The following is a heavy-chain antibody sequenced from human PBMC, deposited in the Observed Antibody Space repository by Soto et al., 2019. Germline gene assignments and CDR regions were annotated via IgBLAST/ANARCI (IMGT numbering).Heavy chain of an antibody. Sequence: QVQLQESGPGLVKPSQTLSLTCTVSGGSISSGGYYWSWIRQHPGKGLEWIGYIYYSGSTYYNPCLKSRVTISVDTSKNQFSLKLSSVTAADTAVYYCARDGVGYCSGGSCYSSYYYYMDVWGKGTTVTVSS. CDR1: GGSISSGGYY. J-gene: IGHJ6*03. D-gene: IGHD2-15*01. CDR3: ARDGVGYCSGGSCYSSYYYYMDV. CDR2: IYYSGST. V-gene: IGHV4-31*03.